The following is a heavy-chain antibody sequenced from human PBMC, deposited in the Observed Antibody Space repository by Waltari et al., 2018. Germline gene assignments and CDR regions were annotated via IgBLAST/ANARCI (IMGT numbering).Heavy chain of an antibody. CDR1: GYTFTGYY. CDR3: ARDYRRLVTQYFQH. D-gene: IGHD2-21*02. CDR2: INPYSGGT. Sequence: QVQLVQSGAEVKKPGASVKVSCKASGYTFTGYYMHWVRQAPGQGLEWMGRINPYSGGTNYAQKFQGRVTMTRDTSISTAYMELSRLRSDDTAVYYCARDYRRLVTQYFQHWGQGTLVTVSS. J-gene: IGHJ1*01. V-gene: IGHV1-2*06.